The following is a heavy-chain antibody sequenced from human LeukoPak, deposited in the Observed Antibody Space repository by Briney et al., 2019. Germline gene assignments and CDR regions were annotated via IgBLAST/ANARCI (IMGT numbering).Heavy chain of an antibody. D-gene: IGHD3-10*02. CDR1: GFTFNSYG. J-gene: IGHJ6*04. CDR3: AELGITMIGGV. Sequence: GGSLRLSCAASGFTFNSYGMTWVRLAPGKGLEWVSAISAGGDRTYYADAVKGRFTISRDNAKNSLYLQMNSLRAEDTAVYYCAELGITMIGGVWGKGTTVTISS. V-gene: IGHV3-23*01. CDR2: ISAGGDRT.